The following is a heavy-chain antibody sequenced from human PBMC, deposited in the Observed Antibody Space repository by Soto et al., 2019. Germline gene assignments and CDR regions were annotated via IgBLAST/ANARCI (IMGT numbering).Heavy chain of an antibody. CDR1: GSTDSVLS. CDR2: VDPEDGET. D-gene: IGHD2-15*01. V-gene: IGHV1-24*01. J-gene: IGHJ4*02. Sequence: ASVKVSCKVSGSTDSVLSIHWVRQAPGKGLEWLGGVDPEDGETVYAQKFQGRVTMTEDTSTNTAYMELSGLRSEDTAVYYCSGGVAATLDYWGQGTLVT. CDR3: SGGVAATLDY.